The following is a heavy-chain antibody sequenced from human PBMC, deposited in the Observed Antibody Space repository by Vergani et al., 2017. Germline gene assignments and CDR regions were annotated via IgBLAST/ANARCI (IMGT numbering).Heavy chain of an antibody. D-gene: IGHD6-19*01. V-gene: IGHV3-7*03. J-gene: IGHJ2*01. CDR3: ARWYSSGWSPLGYFDL. Sequence: EVQLVESGGGLVQPGGSLRLSCAASGFTFSSYWMSWVRQAPGKGVEWVAKIKQDGSAKYYVDSVKGRFTISRDNAKNSLYLQMNSLRAEATAVYYCARWYSSGWSPLGYFDLWGRGTLVTVSS. CDR1: GFTFSSYW. CDR2: IKQDGSAK.